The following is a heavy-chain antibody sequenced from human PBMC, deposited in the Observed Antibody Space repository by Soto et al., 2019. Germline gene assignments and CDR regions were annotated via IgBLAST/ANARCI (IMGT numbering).Heavy chain of an antibody. CDR3: ARSPRGIIVVVSTGFDS. D-gene: IGHD2-21*01. CDR1: GGTFSSFT. V-gene: IGHV1-69*01. CDR2: IIPIYGTA. Sequence: QVQLVQSGAEVKKPGSSVKVSCKASGGTFSSFTISWVRQAPGQGLEWMGGIIPIYGTANYAQKFQGRVTITADASTRTAYMELSSLRSEDTAVYYCARSPRGIIVVVSTGFDSWGQGTRITVAS. J-gene: IGHJ4*02.